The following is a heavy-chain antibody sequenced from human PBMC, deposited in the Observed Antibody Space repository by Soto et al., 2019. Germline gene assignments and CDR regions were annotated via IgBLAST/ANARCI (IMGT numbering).Heavy chain of an antibody. CDR1: GGSVSSGSYY. D-gene: IGHD6-19*01. V-gene: IGHV4-61*01. Sequence: PSETLSLTCTVSGGSVSSGSYYWSWIRQPPGKGLEWIGYIYYSGSTNYNPSLKSRVTISVDTSKNQFSLKLSSVTAADTAVYYCASASSGWDQIDYWGQGTLVTVSS. CDR2: IYYSGST. J-gene: IGHJ4*02. CDR3: ASASSGWDQIDY.